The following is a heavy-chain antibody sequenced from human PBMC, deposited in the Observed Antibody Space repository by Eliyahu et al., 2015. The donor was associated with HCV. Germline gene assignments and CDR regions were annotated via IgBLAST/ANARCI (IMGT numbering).Heavy chain of an antibody. CDR1: GFSLSTSEMR. J-gene: IGHJ6*02. Sequence: QVTLKESGPALVKPTQTLTLTCTFSGFSLSTSEMRMNWIRQPPGKALEWLARIGWDDDKFYSTSLKTRLTTSKDTSKNQVVLTMTNMDPVDTATYYCARMELYSNYGADYYYGMDVWGQGTTVTVSS. D-gene: IGHD4-11*01. V-gene: IGHV2-70*04. CDR3: ARMELYSNYGADYYYGMDV. CDR2: IGWDDDK.